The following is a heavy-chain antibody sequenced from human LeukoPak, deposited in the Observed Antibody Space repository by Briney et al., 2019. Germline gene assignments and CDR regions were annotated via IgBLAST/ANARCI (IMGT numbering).Heavy chain of an antibody. D-gene: IGHD4-17*01. CDR1: GGTFSSYA. V-gene: IGHV1-69*13. Sequence: SVKVSCKASGGTFSSYAISWVRQAPGQGLEWMGGIIPIFGTANYAQKFQGRVTITADESTRTAYMELSSLRSEDTAVYYCARSTTVSTWFDPWGQGTLVTVSS. CDR3: ARSTTVSTWFDP. CDR2: IIPIFGTA. J-gene: IGHJ5*02.